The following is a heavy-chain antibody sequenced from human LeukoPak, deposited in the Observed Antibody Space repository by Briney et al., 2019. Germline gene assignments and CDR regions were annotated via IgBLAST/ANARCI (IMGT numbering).Heavy chain of an antibody. J-gene: IGHJ5*02. CDR1: GGSFIGYD. Sequence: PSETLSLTCAVYGGSFIGYDWTWIRQPPGKGLEWIGEINHSGGTNYNPSLKSRVTISVDTSKNQFSLKLSSVTAADTAVYYCASLARGGNWFDPWGQGTLVIVSS. CDR2: INHSGGT. D-gene: IGHD6-6*01. V-gene: IGHV4-34*01. CDR3: ASLARGGNWFDP.